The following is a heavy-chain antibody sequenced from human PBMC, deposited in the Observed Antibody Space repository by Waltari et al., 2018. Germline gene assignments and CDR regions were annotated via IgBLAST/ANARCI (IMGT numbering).Heavy chain of an antibody. CDR2: INHSGST. V-gene: IGHV4-34*01. Sequence: QVQLQQWGAGLLKPSETLSLTCAVYGGSFSGYYWSWIRQPPGKGLEWIGEINHSGSTNYNPSLKRRVTISVDTSKNQFSLKLSSVTAADTAVYYCARVKSGGYCSGGSCYDWFDPWGQGTLVTVSS. J-gene: IGHJ5*02. CDR1: GGSFSGYY. CDR3: ARVKSGGYCSGGSCYDWFDP. D-gene: IGHD2-15*01.